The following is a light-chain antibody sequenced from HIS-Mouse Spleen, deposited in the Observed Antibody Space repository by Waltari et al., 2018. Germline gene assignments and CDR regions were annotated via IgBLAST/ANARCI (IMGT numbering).Light chain of an antibody. CDR1: ALPKKY. J-gene: IGLJ2*01. CDR3: YSTDSSGNHRV. CDR2: EDS. V-gene: IGLV3-10*01. Sequence: SYELTQPPSVSVSPGQTARITCSGDALPKKYAYWYPQKSGQAPVLVIYEDSKRPSGIPGRVSGSSSGTMATLTISGAQVEDEADYYCYSTDSSGNHRVFGGGTKLTVL.